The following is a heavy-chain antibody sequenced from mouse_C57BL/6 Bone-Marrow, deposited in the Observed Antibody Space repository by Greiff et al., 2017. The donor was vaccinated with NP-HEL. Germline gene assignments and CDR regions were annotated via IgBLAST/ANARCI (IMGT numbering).Heavy chain of an antibody. J-gene: IGHJ3*01. CDR1: GYSITSGYD. Sequence: EVKLVESGPGMVKPSQSLSLTCTVTGYSITSGYDWHWIRHLPGNKLEWMGYISYSGSTNYNPSLKSRISITHDTSKNHFFLKLNSVTTEDTATYYCARGYYYGFAYWGQGTLVTVSA. CDR2: ISYSGST. V-gene: IGHV3-1*01. D-gene: IGHD1-1*01. CDR3: ARGYYYGFAY.